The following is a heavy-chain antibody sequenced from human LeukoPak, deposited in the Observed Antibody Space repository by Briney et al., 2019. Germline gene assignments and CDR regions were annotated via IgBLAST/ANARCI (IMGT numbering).Heavy chain of an antibody. J-gene: IGHJ4*02. CDR2: ISSSSSYI. CDR1: GFTFSSYS. Sequence: GGSLRLSCAASGFTFSSYSMNWVRQAPGKGLEWVSSISSSSSYIYYADSVKGRFTISRDNAKNSLYLQMNSLRAEDTAVYYCARASSIAAAGSFDYWGQGTLVTVSS. V-gene: IGHV3-21*01. CDR3: ARASSIAAAGSFDY. D-gene: IGHD6-13*01.